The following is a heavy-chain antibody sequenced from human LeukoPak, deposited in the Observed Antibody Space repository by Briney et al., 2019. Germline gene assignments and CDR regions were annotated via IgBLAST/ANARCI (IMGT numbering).Heavy chain of an antibody. D-gene: IGHD2-2*01. V-gene: IGHV3-21*01. Sequence: GGSLRLSCAASGFTFSSYSMNWVRQAPGKGLEGVSSISSSSSYIYYADSVKGRFTISRDNAKNSLYLQMNSLRAEDTAVCYCARAYAPYHFDYWGQGTLVTVSS. CDR1: GFTFSSYS. J-gene: IGHJ4*02. CDR3: ARAYAPYHFDY. CDR2: ISSSSSYI.